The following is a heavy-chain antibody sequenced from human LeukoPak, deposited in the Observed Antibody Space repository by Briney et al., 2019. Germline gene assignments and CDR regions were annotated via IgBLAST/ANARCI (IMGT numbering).Heavy chain of an antibody. CDR1: GFTFSDYY. J-gene: IGHJ3*02. D-gene: IGHD3-22*01. Sequence: PGGSLRLSCAASGFTFSDYYMSWTRQAPGKGLEWVSTISRSGGTIYYADSVKGRFTISREHAKNSLYLQMNSLRAEDTAVYYCARTAFYYDTSGYDDAFDIWGQGTMVTVSS. V-gene: IGHV3-11*01. CDR3: ARTAFYYDTSGYDDAFDI. CDR2: ISRSGGTI.